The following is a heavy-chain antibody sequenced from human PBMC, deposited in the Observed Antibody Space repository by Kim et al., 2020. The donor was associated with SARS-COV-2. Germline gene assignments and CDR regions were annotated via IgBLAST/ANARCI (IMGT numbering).Heavy chain of an antibody. CDR2: ISYDGSNK. Sequence: GGSLRLSCAASGFTFSSYGMHWVRQAPGKGLEWVAVISYDGSNKYYADSVKGRFTISRDNSKNTLYLQMNSLRAEDTAVYYFAKQHLGTYGSGSYFYYYYGMDVWGQGTTVTVSS. CDR1: GFTFSSYG. J-gene: IGHJ6*02. CDR3: AKQHLGTYGSGSYFYYYYGMDV. D-gene: IGHD3-10*01. V-gene: IGHV3-30*18.